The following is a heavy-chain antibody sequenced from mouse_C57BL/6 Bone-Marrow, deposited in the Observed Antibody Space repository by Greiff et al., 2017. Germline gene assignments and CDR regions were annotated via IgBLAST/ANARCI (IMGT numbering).Heavy chain of an antibody. CDR1: GYTFTNYW. CDR3: ARWGYDYDFDY. D-gene: IGHD2-4*01. V-gene: IGHV1-63*01. CDR2: IYPGGGYT. Sequence: VHLVESGAELVRPGTSVKMSCKASGYTFTNYWMGWAKQRPGHGLEWIGDIYPGGGYTNYNEKFKSKATLTVDKSSSTAYMQLSSLTSEDAAVFYCARWGYDYDFDYWGQGTTLTVSS. J-gene: IGHJ2*01.